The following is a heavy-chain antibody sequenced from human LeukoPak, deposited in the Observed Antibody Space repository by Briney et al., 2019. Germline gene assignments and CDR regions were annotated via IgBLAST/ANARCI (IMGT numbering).Heavy chain of an antibody. CDR1: GGSISSYY. CDR3: AREGSMVRGAYDY. CDR2: IYYRWGT. D-gene: IGHD3-10*01. V-gene: IGHV4-59*01. J-gene: IGHJ4*02. Sequence: SETLSLTCTVSGGSISSYYWSWIRQPPGKGLEWIGYIYYRWGTSYNPSLKNRVTISVDTSKNQFSLKLSSVTAADTAVYYCAREGSMVRGAYDYWGQGPLVTVPS.